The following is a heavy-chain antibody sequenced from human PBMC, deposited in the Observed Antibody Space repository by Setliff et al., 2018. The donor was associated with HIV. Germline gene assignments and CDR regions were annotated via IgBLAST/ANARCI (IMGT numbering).Heavy chain of an antibody. CDR3: ARTITTFGVIGRGGRMDV. D-gene: IGHD3-3*01. CDR2: MNHSEH. J-gene: IGHJ6*04. V-gene: IGHV4-34*01. Sequence: SETLSLTCAVYGGSFSGYSWTWIRQSPGKGLEWIGEMNHSEHYYNPTLKSRVTISMDTSKNQFSLELSSVTAADTALFYCARTITTFGVIGRGGRMDVWGKGTTVTVSS. CDR1: GGSFSGYS.